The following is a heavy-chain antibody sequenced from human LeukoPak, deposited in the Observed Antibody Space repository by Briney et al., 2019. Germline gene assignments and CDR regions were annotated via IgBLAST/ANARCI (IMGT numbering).Heavy chain of an antibody. J-gene: IGHJ4*02. CDR1: GGPICRLY. V-gene: IGHV4-59*08. D-gene: IGHD6-6*01. CDR3: ARHRAYSSSSPFDY. Sequence: SEPLSLTCSVSGGPICRLYSLWTRQPPGKGLEWIGYIYYTGSPNYNPSRKGRVTMFVDMSKNQFSLKLSSVTAADTAVYYCARHRAYSSSSPFDYWGQGTLVTVSS. CDR2: IYYTGSP.